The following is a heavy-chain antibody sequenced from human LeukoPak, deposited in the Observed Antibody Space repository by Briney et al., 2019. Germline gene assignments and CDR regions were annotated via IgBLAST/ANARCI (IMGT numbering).Heavy chain of an antibody. D-gene: IGHD3/OR15-3a*01. CDR3: AKGPGLDYYYYMDV. V-gene: IGHV3-23*01. CDR2: ISGSGGST. J-gene: IGHJ6*03. CDR1: GFTFSSYA. Sequence: GGSLRLSCAASGFTFSSYAMSWVRQAPGKGPEWVSAISGSGGSTYYADSVKGRFTISRDNSKNTLYLQMNSLRAEDTAVYYCAKGPGLDYYYYMDVWGKGTTVTVSS.